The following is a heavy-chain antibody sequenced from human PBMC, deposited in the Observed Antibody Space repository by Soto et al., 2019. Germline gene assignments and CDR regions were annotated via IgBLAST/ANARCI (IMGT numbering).Heavy chain of an antibody. D-gene: IGHD5-18*01. CDR1: GFSLSTSGVG. CDR3: AHSYSYGYKFDY. Sequence: QITLKESGPTLVKPTQTLTLTCTFSGFSLSTSGVGVGWIRQPPGKALEWLALIYWDDDKRYSPSLKSRLTITKDTSKNQVVLTMTNMDPVDTGTDYCAHSYSYGYKFDYWGQGTLVTVSS. V-gene: IGHV2-5*02. CDR2: IYWDDDK. J-gene: IGHJ4*02.